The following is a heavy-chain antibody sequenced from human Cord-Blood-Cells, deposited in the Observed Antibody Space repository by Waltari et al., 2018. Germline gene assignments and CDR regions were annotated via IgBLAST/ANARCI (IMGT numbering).Heavy chain of an antibody. D-gene: IGHD6-6*01. CDR3: ARQLRGMAARDAFDI. J-gene: IGHJ3*02. Sequence: EVQLVQSGAEVKKPGESLKISCKGSGYRFTSYWIGWVRQMPGKGLEWMGIIYPGDSDTRYSPSFQGQVTISADKSISTAYLQWSSLKASDTAMYYCARQLRGMAARDAFDIWGQGTMVTVSS. CDR1: GYRFTSYW. V-gene: IGHV5-51*01. CDR2: IYPGDSDT.